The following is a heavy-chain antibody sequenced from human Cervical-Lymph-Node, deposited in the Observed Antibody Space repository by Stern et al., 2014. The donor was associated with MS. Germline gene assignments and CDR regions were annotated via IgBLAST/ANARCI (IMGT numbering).Heavy chain of an antibody. J-gene: IGHJ4*02. CDR2: IWYDGSNK. V-gene: IGHV3-33*01. Sequence: DQLVESGGGVAQPGRSLRLSCAASGFTFRSYGMHWVRQAPGKGLEWVAVIWYDGSNKYYADSVKGRFTISRDNSKNTLYLQMNSLRAEDTAVYYCARDSSSLLDYWGQGTLVTVSS. D-gene: IGHD6-13*01. CDR1: GFTFRSYG. CDR3: ARDSSSLLDY.